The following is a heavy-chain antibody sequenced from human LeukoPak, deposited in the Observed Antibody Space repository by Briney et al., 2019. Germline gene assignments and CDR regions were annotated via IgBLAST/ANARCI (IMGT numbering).Heavy chain of an antibody. J-gene: IGHJ4*02. CDR3: ARGYCTNAVCSLGPTQA. CDR1: GGSISSSSYY. V-gene: IGHV4-39*07. Sequence: PSETLSLTCTVSGGSISSSSYYWGWICQPPGKGLEWIGSIYYSGSTYYNPSLKSRVTISVDTSKNQFSLKLSSVTAADTAVYYCARGYCTNAVCSLGPTQAWGQGTLVTVSS. D-gene: IGHD2-8*01. CDR2: IYYSGST.